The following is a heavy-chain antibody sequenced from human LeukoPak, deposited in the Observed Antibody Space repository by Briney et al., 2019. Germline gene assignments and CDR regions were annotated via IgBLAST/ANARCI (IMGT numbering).Heavy chain of an antibody. D-gene: IGHD3-16*02. CDR3: ARMSRDLYVWGSYRWPNWFDP. V-gene: IGHV4-39*07. CDR2: IYYSGST. Sequence: SETLSLTCTVSGGSISSSSYYWGWIRQPPGKGLEWIGSIYYSGSTYYNPSLKSRVTISVDTSKNQFSLKLSSVTAADTAVYYCARMSRDLYVWGSYRWPNWFDPWDQGTLVTVSS. J-gene: IGHJ5*02. CDR1: GGSISSSSYY.